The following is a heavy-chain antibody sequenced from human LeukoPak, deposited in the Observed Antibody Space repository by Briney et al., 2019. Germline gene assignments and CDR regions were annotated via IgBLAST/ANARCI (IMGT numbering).Heavy chain of an antibody. CDR3: ARVHYSASYFFDY. J-gene: IGHJ4*02. CDR2: IRYDGSNK. CDR1: GFTFSSYG. Sequence: PGGSLRLSCAASGFTFSSYGMHWVRQAPGKGLEWVAFIRYDGSNKYYADSVKGRFTIFRDNSKNTVYLQMNSLRAEDTAVYYCARVHYSASYFFDYWGQGTVVTVSS. V-gene: IGHV3-30*02. D-gene: IGHD4-11*01.